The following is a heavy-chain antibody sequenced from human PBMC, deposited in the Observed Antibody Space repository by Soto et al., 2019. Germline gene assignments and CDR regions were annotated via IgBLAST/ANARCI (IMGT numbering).Heavy chain of an antibody. V-gene: IGHV1-18*04. CDR3: ARVDDYYYYYGMDL. CDR2: ISAYNGNT. CDR1: GYTFTSYG. J-gene: IGHJ6*02. Sequence: ASVKVSCKASGYTFTSYGISWVRQAPGQGLEWMGWISAYNGNTNYAQKLQGRVTMTTDTSTSTAYMELRSLRSDDTAVYYCARVDDYYYYYGMDLWGQGTTVTVSS.